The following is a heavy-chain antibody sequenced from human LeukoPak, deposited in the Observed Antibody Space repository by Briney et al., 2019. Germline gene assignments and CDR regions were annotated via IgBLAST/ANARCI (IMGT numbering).Heavy chain of an antibody. J-gene: IGHJ4*02. V-gene: IGHV3-23*01. Sequence: GGSLRLSCVASGLTFGNYGMNWVRQAPGKGLEWVSSIGGSGSTTYYADSVRGRFTISRDNSKNSMYLQMSSLRAEDTAVYYCARRLCGGDCYSTFSYWGQGTLVTVSS. CDR2: IGGSGSTT. CDR1: GLTFGNYG. CDR3: ARRLCGGDCYSTFSY. D-gene: IGHD2-21*02.